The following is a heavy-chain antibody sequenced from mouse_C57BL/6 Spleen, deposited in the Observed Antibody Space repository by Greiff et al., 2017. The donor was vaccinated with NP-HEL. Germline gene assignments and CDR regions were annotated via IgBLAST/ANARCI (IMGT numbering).Heavy chain of an antibody. CDR1: GYTFTSYW. J-gene: IGHJ2*01. CDR3: ASYDGADFDY. Sequence: VQLQQPGAELVKPGASVKLSCKASGYTFTSYWMQWVKQRPGQGLEWIGEIDPSDSYTNYNQKFKGKATLTVDTSSSTAYMQLRSLTSEDSAVYYCASYDGADFDYWGQGTTLTVSS. CDR2: IDPSDSYT. D-gene: IGHD1-2*01. V-gene: IGHV1-50*01.